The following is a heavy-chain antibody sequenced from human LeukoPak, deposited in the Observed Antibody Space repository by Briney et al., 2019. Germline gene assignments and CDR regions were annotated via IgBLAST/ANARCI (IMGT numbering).Heavy chain of an antibody. CDR2: IYYSGST. J-gene: IGHJ4*02. Sequence: SETLSLTCTVSGGTISRYHWSWIRQPPGKGLEWIGYIYYSGSTNYNPSLKSRVTISVDTSKNQFSLKLSSVTAADTAVYYCARGPTRNYFDYWGQGTLVTVSS. CDR3: ARGPTRNYFDY. V-gene: IGHV4-59*01. CDR1: GGTISRYH.